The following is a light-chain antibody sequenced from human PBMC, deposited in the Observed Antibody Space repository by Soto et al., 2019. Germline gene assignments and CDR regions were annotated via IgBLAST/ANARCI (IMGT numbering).Light chain of an antibody. J-gene: IGLJ2*01. CDR2: NDS. CDR1: VLAKKY. CDR3: YSAAGINLVV. V-gene: IGLV3-27*01. Sequence: SYELTQPSSVSVSPGQTARITCSGDVLAKKYARWFQQKPGQAPVLLIYNDSERPSGIPERFSGSTSGSTVTLTISGAQVEDEADYSCYSAAGINLVVFGGGTKLTVL.